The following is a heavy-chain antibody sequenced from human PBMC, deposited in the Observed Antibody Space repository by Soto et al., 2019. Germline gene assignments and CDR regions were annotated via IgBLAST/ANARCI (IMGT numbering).Heavy chain of an antibody. D-gene: IGHD1-1*01. CDR2: ISSSSSYT. J-gene: IGHJ6*02. Sequence: QVQLVESGGGLVKPGGSLRLSCAASGFTFSDYYMSWIRQAPGKGLEWVSYISSSSSYTNYADSVKGRFTISRDNAKNSLYLKMNSLRAEDTAVYYCARDMGTKYYYYGMDVWGQGTTVTVSS. CDR3: ARDMGTKYYYYGMDV. CDR1: GFTFSDYY. V-gene: IGHV3-11*06.